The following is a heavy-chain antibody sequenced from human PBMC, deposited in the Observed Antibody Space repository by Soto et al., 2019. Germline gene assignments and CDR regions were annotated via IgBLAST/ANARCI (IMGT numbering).Heavy chain of an antibody. CDR2: INGSSSTM. Sequence: EVQLVESGGGLVQRGGSLRLSCAASGFTFGIYSMNWVRQAPGKGLEWISYINGSSSTMYYPDSVKGRFIISRDNADNSLYLQMNSLRDADTAVYYCARGDRFRCSGDRCFSDGLFLSWGQGTLVTVSS. J-gene: IGHJ5*02. CDR3: ARGDRFRCSGDRCFSDGLFLS. V-gene: IGHV3-48*02. CDR1: GFTFGIYS. D-gene: IGHD2-15*01.